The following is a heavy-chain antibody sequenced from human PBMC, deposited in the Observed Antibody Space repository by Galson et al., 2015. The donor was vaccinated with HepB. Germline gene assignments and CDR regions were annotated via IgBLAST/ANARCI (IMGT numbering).Heavy chain of an antibody. Sequence: SLRLSCAASGFIFSSYGMHWVRQAPGKGLEWMAVTWHDGNTIYYADSVKGRFTISRDNSKNMVYLQMNSLRAEDTAVYYCVSQNGLMQWESPSGWGQGTLVTVSS. CDR2: TWHDGNTI. V-gene: IGHV3-33*01. CDR1: GFIFSSYG. J-gene: IGHJ4*02. CDR3: VSQNGLMQWESPSG. D-gene: IGHD1-26*01.